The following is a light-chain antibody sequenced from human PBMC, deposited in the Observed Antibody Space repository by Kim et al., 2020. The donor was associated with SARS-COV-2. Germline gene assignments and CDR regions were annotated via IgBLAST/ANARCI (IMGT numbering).Light chain of an antibody. CDR1: QSVLYSSNNKSY. J-gene: IGKJ4*01. CDR3: QQYYSTPRT. V-gene: IGKV4-1*01. CDR2: WAS. Sequence: ATTNCKSSQSVLYSSNNKSYLAWYQQKPGQPPKLLIYWASTRESGVPDRFSGSGSGTDFTLTISSLQAEDVAVYYCQQYYSTPRTFGGGTKVDIK.